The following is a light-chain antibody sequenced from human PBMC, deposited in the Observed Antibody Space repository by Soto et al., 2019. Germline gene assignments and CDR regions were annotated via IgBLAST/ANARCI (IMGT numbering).Light chain of an antibody. CDR2: AAS. CDR3: QESYSSPYT. CDR1: QSIGIF. J-gene: IGKJ2*01. V-gene: IGKV1-39*01. Sequence: DIQMTQSPSSLSASVGDRVTITCRASQSIGIFLNWYQLKPGKAPKLLIYAASSLQSGVPSRFSGTGSGTDFTLTISSLHPEDLATYYCQESYSSPYTFGQGAKLEIK.